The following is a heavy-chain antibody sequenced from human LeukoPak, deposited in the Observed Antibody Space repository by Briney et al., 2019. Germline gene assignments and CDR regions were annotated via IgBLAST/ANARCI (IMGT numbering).Heavy chain of an antibody. J-gene: IGHJ6*02. V-gene: IGHV1-2*02. CDR1: GYTFTSYG. CDR3: ACAVVTPDYYYYGMDV. D-gene: IGHD4-23*01. Sequence: GGSVKVSCKASGYTFTSYGISWVRQAPGQGLEWMGWINPNSGGTNYAQKFQGRVTMTRDTSISTAYMELSRLRSDDTAVYYCACAVVTPDYYYYGMDVWGQGTTVTVSS. CDR2: INPNSGGT.